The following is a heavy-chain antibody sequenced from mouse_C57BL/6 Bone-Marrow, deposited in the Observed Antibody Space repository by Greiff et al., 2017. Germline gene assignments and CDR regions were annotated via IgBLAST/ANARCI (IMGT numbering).Heavy chain of an antibody. Sequence: VQLQQSGPELVKPGASVKISCKASGYAFSSSWMNWVKQRPGQGLEWIGRIYPGDGDTNYNGKFKGKATLTADKSSSTAYMQLSSLTSEDSAVYFGARSGNYYGSSPWFAYWGQGTLVTVYA. V-gene: IGHV1-82*01. CDR3: ARSGNYYGSSPWFAY. CDR1: GYAFSSSW. J-gene: IGHJ3*01. CDR2: IYPGDGDT. D-gene: IGHD1-1*01.